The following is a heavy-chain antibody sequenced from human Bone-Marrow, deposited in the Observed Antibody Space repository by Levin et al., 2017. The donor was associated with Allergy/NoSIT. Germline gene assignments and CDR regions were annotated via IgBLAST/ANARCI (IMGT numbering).Heavy chain of an antibody. D-gene: IGHD3-16*01. CDR1: VFPFGTYA. CDR2: ITFDGSEV. J-gene: IGHJ4*02. CDR3: AKPHYVWGSVPQLES. V-gene: IGHV3-30*18. Sequence: GESLKISCAASVFPFGTYAIPCFRRSPCKGLEWVAVITFDGSEVYYEDSVKGRFIISRDNSKNTLYLQMNSLRAEDTAVYFCAKPHYVWGSVPQLESWGQGRLVTVS.